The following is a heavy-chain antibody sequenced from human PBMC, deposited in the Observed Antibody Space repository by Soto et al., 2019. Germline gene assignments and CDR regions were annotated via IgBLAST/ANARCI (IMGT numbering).Heavy chain of an antibody. CDR1: GGSISSYY. Sequence: QVQLQESGPGLVKPSETLSLTCTVSGGSISSYYWSWIRQPPGKGLEWIGYIYYSRSTNYNPSLKSRVTISVDTSKNQFSMKLSSVTAADTAVYYCASLSSGWDGSDYWGQGTLVTVSS. CDR2: IYYSRST. D-gene: IGHD6-19*01. CDR3: ASLSSGWDGSDY. V-gene: IGHV4-59*08. J-gene: IGHJ4*02.